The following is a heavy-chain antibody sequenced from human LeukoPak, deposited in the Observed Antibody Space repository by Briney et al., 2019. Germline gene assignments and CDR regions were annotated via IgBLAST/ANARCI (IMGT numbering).Heavy chain of an antibody. CDR3: ARDSATGTTTFVDY. CDR1: GYTFISYG. D-gene: IGHD1-1*01. V-gene: IGHV1-18*01. J-gene: IGHJ4*02. CDR2: ISAYNGNT. Sequence: GASVKVSCKASGYTFISYGFSWVRQAPGQGLEWMGWISAYNGNTNYAQKLQGRVTMTTDTSTSTAYMELRSLRSDDTAVYYCARDSATGTTTFVDYWGQGTLVTVSS.